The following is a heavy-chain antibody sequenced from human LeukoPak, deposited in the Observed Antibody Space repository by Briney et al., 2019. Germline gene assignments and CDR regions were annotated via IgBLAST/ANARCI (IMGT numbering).Heavy chain of an antibody. J-gene: IGHJ6*02. CDR2: ISDDGSRK. CDR3: ARDYYGSGSHATGMDV. CDR1: EFSFSSHV. Sequence: PGGSLRLSCVASEFSFSSHVIHWVHQAPGQGLEWVAMISDDGSRKYHADSVKGRFSISRDNSKNTLFLQMNSLRVDDTAVYYCARDYYGSGSHATGMDVWGQGTTVTVSS. V-gene: IGHV3-30-3*01. D-gene: IGHD3-10*01.